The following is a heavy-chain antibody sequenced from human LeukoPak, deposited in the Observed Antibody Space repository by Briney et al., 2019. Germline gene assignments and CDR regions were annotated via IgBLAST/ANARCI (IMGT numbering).Heavy chain of an antibody. Sequence: PGRSLRLSCAASGFTLSSYGMHWVRQAPGKGLEWVAVISYDGSNKYYADSVKGRFTISRDNSKNTLYLQMNSLRAEDTAVYYCAKDLRLMITFGGVIGNWGQGTLVAVSS. D-gene: IGHD3-16*02. CDR2: ISYDGSNK. J-gene: IGHJ4*02. CDR3: AKDLRLMITFGGVIGN. V-gene: IGHV3-30*18. CDR1: GFTLSSYG.